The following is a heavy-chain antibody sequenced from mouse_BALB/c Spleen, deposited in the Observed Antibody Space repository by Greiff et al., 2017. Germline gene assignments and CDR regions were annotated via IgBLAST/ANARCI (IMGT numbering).Heavy chain of an antibody. CDR3: TREGHYYYGSSYVTFAY. V-gene: IGHV1S22*01. J-gene: IGHJ3*01. D-gene: IGHD1-1*01. CDR2: IYPGSGST. CDR1: GYTFPSYW. Sequence: LQQPGSELVRPGASVKLSCKASGYTFPSYWMHWVKQRPGQGLEWIGNIYPGSGSTNYDEKFKSKATLTVDTSSSTAYMQLSSLTSEDSAVYYCTREGHYYYGSSYVTFAYWGQGTLVTVSA.